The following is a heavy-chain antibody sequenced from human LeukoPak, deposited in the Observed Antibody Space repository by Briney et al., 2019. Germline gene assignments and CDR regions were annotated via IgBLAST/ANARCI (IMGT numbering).Heavy chain of an antibody. D-gene: IGHD6-13*01. CDR1: GGSFSGYY. CDR3: AKAAAGGYYYYYYMDV. Sequence: SETLSLTCAVYGGSFSGYYWSWIRQPPGKGLEWIGEINHSGSTNYNPSLKSRVTISVDTSKNQFSLKLSPVTAADTAVYYCAKAAAGGYYYYYYMDVWGKGTTVTVSS. J-gene: IGHJ6*03. V-gene: IGHV4-34*01. CDR2: INHSGST.